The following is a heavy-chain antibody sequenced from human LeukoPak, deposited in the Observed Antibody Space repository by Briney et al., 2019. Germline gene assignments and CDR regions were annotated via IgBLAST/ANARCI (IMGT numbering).Heavy chain of an antibody. V-gene: IGHV3-23*01. J-gene: IGHJ4*02. CDR3: ASYCSGGSCPQVGPSMGY. CDR2: ISGSGGST. D-gene: IGHD2-15*01. CDR1: GFTFSSYA. Sequence: GGSLRLSCAASGFTFSSYAMSWVRQAPGKGLEWVSAISGSGGSTYYADSVKGRFTISRDNAKNSLYLQMNSLRAEDTAVYYCASYCSGGSCPQVGPSMGYWGQGTLATVSS.